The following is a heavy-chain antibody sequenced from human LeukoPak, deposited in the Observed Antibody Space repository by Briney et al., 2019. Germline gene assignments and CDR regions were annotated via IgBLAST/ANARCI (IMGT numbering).Heavy chain of an antibody. CDR1: GYTFTSYY. V-gene: IGHV1-46*01. D-gene: IGHD1-26*01. J-gene: IGHJ4*02. Sequence: ASVKVSCKASGYTFTSYYMHWVRQAPGQGLERMGIINPSGGSTSYAQKFQGRVTMTRDTSTSTVYMELSSLRSEDTAVYYCARDPEAYWELTSLDYWGQGTLVTVSS. CDR2: INPSGGST. CDR3: ARDPEAYWELTSLDY.